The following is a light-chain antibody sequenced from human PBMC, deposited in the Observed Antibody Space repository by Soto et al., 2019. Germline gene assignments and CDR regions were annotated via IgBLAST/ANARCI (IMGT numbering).Light chain of an antibody. J-gene: IGKJ5*01. CDR1: QGISSY. V-gene: IGKV1-8*01. CDR3: QQYYSYPIT. CDR2: AAS. Sequence: AIRMTQSPSSFSASTGARVTITCRASQGISSYLAWYQQKPGKAPKLLIYAASTLQSGVPSRFSGSGSGTDFTLTISCLQSEDVATYYCQQYYSYPITLGQGTRLEIK.